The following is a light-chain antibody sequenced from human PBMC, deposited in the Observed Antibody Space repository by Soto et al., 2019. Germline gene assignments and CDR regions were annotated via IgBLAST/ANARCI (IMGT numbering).Light chain of an antibody. CDR2: KAS. CDR3: QQYNSYWGT. J-gene: IGKJ1*01. V-gene: IGKV1-5*03. CDR1: QSISSW. Sequence: DIQMTQSPSTLSASVGDRVTITCRASQSISSWLAWYQQKPGKAPKLLLYKASSLESGVPSRFSGSGSGTEFTLTISSLQPDDFATYYCQQYNSYWGTFGQGTKVEIK.